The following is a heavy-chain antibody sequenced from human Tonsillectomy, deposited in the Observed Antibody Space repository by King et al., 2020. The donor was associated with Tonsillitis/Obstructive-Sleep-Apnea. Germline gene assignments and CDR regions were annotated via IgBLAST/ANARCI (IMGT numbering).Heavy chain of an antibody. Sequence: VQLVESGGGVVQPGRSLRLSCAASGFTFSSYGMHWVRQAPGKGLEWVAVIWYDGSNKYYADSVKGRFTISRDNSKNTLYLQMNSLRAEDTAVYYCARDAGYCSGGSCYHSGFDYWGQGTLVTVSS. V-gene: IGHV3-33*01. D-gene: IGHD2-15*01. CDR3: ARDAGYCSGGSCYHSGFDY. J-gene: IGHJ4*02. CDR2: IWYDGSNK. CDR1: GFTFSSYG.